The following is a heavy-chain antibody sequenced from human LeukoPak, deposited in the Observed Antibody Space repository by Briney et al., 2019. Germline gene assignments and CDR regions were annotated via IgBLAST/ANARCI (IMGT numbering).Heavy chain of an antibody. D-gene: IGHD2-15*01. CDR1: GFTFNNYA. V-gene: IGHV3-23*01. J-gene: IGHJ4*02. CDR2: IFGSGGSP. Sequence: GGSLRLSCAASGFTFNNYAMYWVRQAPGKGLEWVSGIFGSGGSPHYADSVKSRFTISRDNSKNTVYLQLDSLRVEDTAVYYCGKTTVGYSSGRYPGWPVDYWGQGTLVTVSS. CDR3: GKTTVGYSSGRYPGWPVDY.